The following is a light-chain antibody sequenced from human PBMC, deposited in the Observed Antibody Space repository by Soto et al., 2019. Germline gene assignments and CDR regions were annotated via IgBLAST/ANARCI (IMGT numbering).Light chain of an antibody. J-gene: IGLJ1*01. CDR1: SSNIGNNY. Sequence: QSVLTQPPSVSAAPGQKVTISCSGSSSNIGNNYVSWYQQLPGTAPKLLIYENNKRPSGIPDRFSGSKSGTSATLGITGLQTGDEADYYCGTWHSSLGGVFGTGTK. V-gene: IGLV1-51*02. CDR2: ENN. CDR3: GTWHSSLGGV.